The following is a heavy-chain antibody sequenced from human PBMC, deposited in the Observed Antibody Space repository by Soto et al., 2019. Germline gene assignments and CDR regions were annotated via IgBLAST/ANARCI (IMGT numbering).Heavy chain of an antibody. CDR1: GDSINNYC. CDR3: AKYRRTEAEGFTLDY. V-gene: IGHV4-59*01. CDR2: IYYTGST. J-gene: IGHJ4*02. Sequence: SETLSLTCTVSGDSINNYCWSWIRQPPGKRLEWIGYIYYTGSTTYNPSLESRVTMSVDTSKNQFSLKLNSVNAADTAVYYCAKYRRTEAEGFTLDYWGRGTLVTSPQ. D-gene: IGHD6-13*01.